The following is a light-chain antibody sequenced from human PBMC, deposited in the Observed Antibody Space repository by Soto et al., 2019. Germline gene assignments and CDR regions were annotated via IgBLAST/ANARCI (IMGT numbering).Light chain of an antibody. V-gene: IGKV3-20*01. J-gene: IGKJ4*01. CDR3: QQYASSPPLT. CDR2: GGS. Sequence: EIVLTQSPGTLSLSPGERATLSCRASQSVRTSLAWYQQKPGQAPRLLIYGGSSRPTGIPDRFSGSGSGTDFTLTISRLQPEDFAVYYCQQYASSPPLTFGGGTKVEIK. CDR1: QSVRTS.